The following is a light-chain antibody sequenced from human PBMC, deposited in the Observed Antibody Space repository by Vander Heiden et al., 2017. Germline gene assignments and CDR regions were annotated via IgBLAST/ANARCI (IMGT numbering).Light chain of an antibody. CDR3: SSYTSSTTGV. CDR2: DVS. V-gene: IGLV2-14*03. J-gene: IGLJ1*01. CDR1: SSDVGGYNY. Sequence: QSALTQPAPVSGSPGQSITISCTGTSSDVGGYNYVSWYQQHPGKAPKLMIYDVSNRPSGVSNRFSGSKSGNTASLTISGLQAEDGADYYCSSYTSSTTGVFGTGTKVTVL.